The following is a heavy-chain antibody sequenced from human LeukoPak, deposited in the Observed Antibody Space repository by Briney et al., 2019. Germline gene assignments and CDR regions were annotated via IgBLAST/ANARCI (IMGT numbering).Heavy chain of an antibody. CDR3: ARDAGSHSFNY. Sequence: SGGSLRLSCAASGFIFSDYYMSWIRQAPGKGLEWVSYISSSGNTINYADSVKGRFTISRDNARNSLYLQMNSLRAEGTAVYYCARDAGSHSFNYWGQGTLVTVSS. D-gene: IGHD6-13*01. J-gene: IGHJ4*02. CDR2: ISSSGNTI. CDR1: GFIFSDYY. V-gene: IGHV3-11*04.